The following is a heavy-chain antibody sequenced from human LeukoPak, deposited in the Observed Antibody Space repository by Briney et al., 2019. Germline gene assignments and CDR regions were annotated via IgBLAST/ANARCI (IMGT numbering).Heavy chain of an antibody. CDR2: IYPSGSDT. V-gene: IGHV3-23*01. CDR3: AKGSSSSNYYYGMDV. J-gene: IGHJ6*02. D-gene: IGHD6-6*01. Sequence: PGGSLRLSCAASGFIFSSYAMTWVRQGPGKGLEWVSTIYPSGSDTYYADSVMGRFTISRDNSKNTLYLQMNGLRAEDTGVYYCAKGSSSSNYYYGMDVWGQGSTVTVSS. CDR1: GFIFSSYA.